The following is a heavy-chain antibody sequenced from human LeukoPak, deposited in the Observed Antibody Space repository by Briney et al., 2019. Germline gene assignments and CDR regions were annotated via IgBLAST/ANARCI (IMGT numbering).Heavy chain of an antibody. V-gene: IGHV1-24*01. J-gene: IGHJ6*02. Sequence: ASVKVSCKVSGYTLTELSMHWVRQAPGKGLEWMGGFDPEDGETIYAQKFQGRVTMTEDTSTDTAYMELSSLRSEDTAVYYCATEVPIAVAPYYYYGMDVWGQGTTVTVSS. CDR3: ATEVPIAVAPYYYYGMDV. CDR2: FDPEDGET. CDR1: GYTLTELS. D-gene: IGHD6-19*01.